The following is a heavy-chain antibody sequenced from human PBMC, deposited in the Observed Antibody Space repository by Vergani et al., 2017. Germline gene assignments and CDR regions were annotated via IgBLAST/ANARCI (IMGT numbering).Heavy chain of an antibody. D-gene: IGHD1-26*01. CDR2: ISAYNGNT. CDR3: ARLGATTEPDYYYYYGMDV. V-gene: IGHV1-18*04. Sequence: QVQLVQSRAEVKKPGASVKVSCKASGYTFTSYGISWVRQAPGQGLEWMGWISAYNGNTNYAQKLQGRVTMTPDTSTSTAYMERRSLRSDDTAVYYCARLGATTEPDYYYYYGMDVWGQGTTVTVSS. J-gene: IGHJ6*02. CDR1: GYTFTSYG.